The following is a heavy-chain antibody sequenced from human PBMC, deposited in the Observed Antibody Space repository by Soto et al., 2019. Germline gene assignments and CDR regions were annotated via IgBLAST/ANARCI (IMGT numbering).Heavy chain of an antibody. CDR2: ISDNGSTT. D-gene: IGHD2-2*01. CDR1: EFTFSNYA. V-gene: IGHV3-23*01. J-gene: IGHJ6*02. CDR3: ARYIPGVRYYGMDV. Sequence: PGGSLRLSCAASEFTFSNYAMSWVRQAPGKGLEWVSSISDNGSTTYYADSVKGRFTISRDNSRNTLFLQMNSLRAEDTAVYYCARYIPGVRYYGMDVWGQGTTVTVSS.